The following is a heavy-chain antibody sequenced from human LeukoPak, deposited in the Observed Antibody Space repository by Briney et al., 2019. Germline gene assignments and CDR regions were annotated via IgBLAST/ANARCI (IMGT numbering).Heavy chain of an antibody. Sequence: VASVKVSCKAPGGTFSSYAISWVRQAPGQGLEWMGRIIPILGIANYAQKFQGRVTITADKSTSTAYMELSSLRSEDTAVYYCARVAYRDSSGIDYWGQGTLVTVSS. D-gene: IGHD3-22*01. J-gene: IGHJ4*02. CDR2: IIPILGIA. V-gene: IGHV1-69*04. CDR3: ARVAYRDSSGIDY. CDR1: GGTFSSYA.